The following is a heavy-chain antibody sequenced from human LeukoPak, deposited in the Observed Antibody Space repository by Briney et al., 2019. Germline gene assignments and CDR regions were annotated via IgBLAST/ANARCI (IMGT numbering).Heavy chain of an antibody. CDR3: ARVVGLVSNWFDP. CDR1: GYIFTSYG. D-gene: IGHD1-26*01. J-gene: IGHJ5*02. Sequence: PVASVKVSCKASGYIFTSYGISWVRQAPGQGLEWMGWVSVYNGNTNYPQRLQGRVTMTTDTSTTTAYMELRSLRSDDTAVYYCARVVGLVSNWFDPWGQGTLVTVSS. CDR2: VSVYNGNT. V-gene: IGHV1-18*01.